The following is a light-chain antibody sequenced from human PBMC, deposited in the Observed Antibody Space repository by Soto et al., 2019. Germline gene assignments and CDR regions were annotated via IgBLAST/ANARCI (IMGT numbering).Light chain of an antibody. CDR2: DAS. CDR1: QSVGGN. V-gene: IGKV3-15*01. J-gene: IGKJ2*01. Sequence: EIVMTQSPATLSVSPGERATLSCRASQSVGGNLAWYQQRPGRAPRLLIYDASTRATDIPARFSGSGSGTAFTLTISSLQSEDFALYYGQEYNNWPLYTLGQGTKLEIK. CDR3: QEYNNWPLYT.